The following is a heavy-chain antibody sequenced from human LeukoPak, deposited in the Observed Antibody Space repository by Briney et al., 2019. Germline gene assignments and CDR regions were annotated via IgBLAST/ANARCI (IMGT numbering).Heavy chain of an antibody. CDR3: AKAMIGTTDYYYYGMDV. D-gene: IGHD3-22*01. CDR1: GFTFGDYA. Sequence: PGGSLRLSCAASGFTFGDYAMHWVRQAPGKGLEWVSGISWNSGSIGYADSVKGRFTISRDNAKNSLYLQMNSLRAEDTALYYCAKAMIGTTDYYYYGMDVWGQGTTVTVSS. V-gene: IGHV3-9*01. CDR2: ISWNSGSI. J-gene: IGHJ6*02.